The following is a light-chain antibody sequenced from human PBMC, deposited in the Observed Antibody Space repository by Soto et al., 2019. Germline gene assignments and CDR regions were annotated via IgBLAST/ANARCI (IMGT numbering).Light chain of an antibody. J-gene: IGKJ1*01. CDR1: QSVSNNY. CDR3: QQYGSSGT. V-gene: IGKV3-20*01. Sequence: EIGLAQSPFPLSLSPAESAPLSCRASQSVSNNYLAWYQQKPGQAPRLLIYGASNRATGIPDRFSGSGSGTDFTLTISRLEPEDFAVYYCQQYGSSGTFGQGTKVDIK. CDR2: GAS.